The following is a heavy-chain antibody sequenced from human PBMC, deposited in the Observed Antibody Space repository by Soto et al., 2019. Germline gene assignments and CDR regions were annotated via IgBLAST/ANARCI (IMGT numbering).Heavy chain of an antibody. CDR3: ATSFRYFDN. Sequence: GGSLRLSCAGSGFTPTTTPLSWVRQPPGKGLEWVTTISGTASRTYYVDSVKGRFFISRDNSKNTVTLQMNNLTVDDTAVYYCATSFRYFDNWGQGTRSPSPQ. V-gene: IGHV3-23*01. D-gene: IGHD3-9*01. J-gene: IGHJ4*02. CDR2: ISGTASRT. CDR1: GFTPTTTP.